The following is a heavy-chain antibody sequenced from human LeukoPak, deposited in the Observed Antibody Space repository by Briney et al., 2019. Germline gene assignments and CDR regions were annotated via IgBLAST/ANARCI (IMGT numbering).Heavy chain of an antibody. CDR1: GYTFTDYY. CDR3: ATDQKGALLPFDY. CDR2: VDPEDGET. V-gene: IGHV1-69-2*01. J-gene: IGHJ4*02. Sequence: ASVKISCKVSGYTFTDYYMHWVQQAPGKGLEWMGLVDPEDGETIYAEKFQGRVTVTADTSTDTAYMELSSLRSEDTAVYYCATDQKGALLPFDYWGQGTLVTVSS. D-gene: IGHD2-15*01.